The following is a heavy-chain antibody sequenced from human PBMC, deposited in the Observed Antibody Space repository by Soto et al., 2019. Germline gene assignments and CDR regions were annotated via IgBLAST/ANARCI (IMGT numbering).Heavy chain of an antibody. CDR3: ARVDRSSCCDYYYGMDV. CDR1: GYTFTSYG. Sequence: GASVKVSCKASGYTFTSYGISWVRQAPGQGLEWMGWISAYNGNTNYAQKLQGRVTMTTDTSTSTAYMELRSLRSDDTAVYYCARVDRSSCCDYYYGMDVWGQGTTVTVSS. V-gene: IGHV1-18*01. J-gene: IGHJ6*02. D-gene: IGHD6-13*01. CDR2: ISAYNGNT.